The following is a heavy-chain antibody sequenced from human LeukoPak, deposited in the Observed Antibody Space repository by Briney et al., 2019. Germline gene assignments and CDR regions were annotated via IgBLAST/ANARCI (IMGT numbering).Heavy chain of an antibody. D-gene: IGHD3/OR15-3a*01. CDR1: GGSFSGYY. J-gene: IGHJ4*02. V-gene: IGHV4-34*01. Sequence: SETLSLTCAVYGGSFSGYYWSWIRQPPGKGLEWIGEINHSGSTNYNASVKSQVSISIDTSKNQFSLRLTSVTAADTAVYFCARQTGSGLFLLPGGQGTLVTVSS. CDR2: INHSGST. CDR3: ARQTGSGLFLLP.